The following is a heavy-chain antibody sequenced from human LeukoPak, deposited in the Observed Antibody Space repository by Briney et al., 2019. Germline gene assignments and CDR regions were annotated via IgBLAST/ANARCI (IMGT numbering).Heavy chain of an antibody. CDR1: GFTFSSFE. D-gene: IGHD3-22*01. CDR2: ISHTFDI. CDR3: ARSSGSYRPFDS. Sequence: GGSLRLSCAASGFTFSSFEVNWVRQAPGKGLEWISHISHTFDIKYADSVKGRFTISRDNAKNSQYLQMTRLRAQDTGIYYCARSSGSYRPFDSWGQGTLVIVSS. V-gene: IGHV3-48*03. J-gene: IGHJ4*02.